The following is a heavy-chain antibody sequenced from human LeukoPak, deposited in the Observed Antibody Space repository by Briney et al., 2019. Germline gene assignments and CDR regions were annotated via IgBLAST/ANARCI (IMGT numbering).Heavy chain of an antibody. Sequence: GGSLRLSCAASGFTFSSYGMHWVRQAPGKGLEWVAVISYDGSNKYYADSVKGRFTISRDNSKNTLYLQMNSLRAEDTAVYYCARDQTYSSSAFDYWGQGTLVTVSS. CDR3: ARDQTYSSSAFDY. CDR1: GFTFSSYG. CDR2: ISYDGSNK. V-gene: IGHV3-30*03. J-gene: IGHJ4*02. D-gene: IGHD6-13*01.